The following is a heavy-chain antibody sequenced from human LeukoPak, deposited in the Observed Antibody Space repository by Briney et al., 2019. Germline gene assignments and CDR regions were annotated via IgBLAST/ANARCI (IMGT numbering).Heavy chain of an antibody. J-gene: IGHJ6*03. Sequence: PSETLSLTCSISGGSISSYYWSWIRQPPGKGLEWIGYIKYSGDTNNNPSLKSRVTVSLDTSKNQFSLKLSSVTAADTAVYYCAREGQSYYYMDVWGKGTTVTVSS. CDR3: AREGQSYYYMDV. CDR2: IKYSGDT. CDR1: GGSISSYY. V-gene: IGHV4-59*12.